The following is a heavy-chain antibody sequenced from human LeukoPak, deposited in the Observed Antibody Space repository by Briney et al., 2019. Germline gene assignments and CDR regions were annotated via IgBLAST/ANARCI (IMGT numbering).Heavy chain of an antibody. D-gene: IGHD3-10*01. CDR3: ARRTDYYGSGNSGYYYYYGMDV. Sequence: GQSVTISCKGSGYRLTSYWISWVGQMRGQGLEWMGRIDPSDSYTNYSPSFHGHVTISADKSISTAYLQWSSVKASDTAMYYCARRTDYYGSGNSGYYYYYGMDVWGQGTTVTVSS. CDR1: GYRLTSYW. CDR2: IDPSDSYT. J-gene: IGHJ6*02. V-gene: IGHV5-10-1*01.